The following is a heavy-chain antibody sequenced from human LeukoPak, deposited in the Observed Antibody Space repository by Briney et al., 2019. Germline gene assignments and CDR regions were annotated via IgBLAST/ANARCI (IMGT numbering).Heavy chain of an antibody. CDR1: GFTFSSYA. Sequence: GGSLRLSCTASGFTFSSYAMNWVRQAPGKGLEWVGRIKSKTDGGTTDYAAPVKGRFTISRDDSKNTLYLQMSSLKTEDTAVYYCTTDLVSGYYYWGQGTLVTVSS. CDR2: IKSKTDGGTT. J-gene: IGHJ4*02. V-gene: IGHV3-15*01. CDR3: TTDLVSGYYY. D-gene: IGHD3-3*01.